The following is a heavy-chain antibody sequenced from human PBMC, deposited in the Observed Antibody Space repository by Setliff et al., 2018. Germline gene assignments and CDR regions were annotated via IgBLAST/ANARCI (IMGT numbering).Heavy chain of an antibody. Sequence: ASVKVSCKASGYTFTSYGVSWVRQAPGQGLEWMGWISAYNGNINYAQKFQGRVTMTTDTYTSTANMELRSLRSDDTAVYYCVRAPPTVVIPPGRAFFVPWGQGTLVTVSS. CDR1: GYTFTSYG. D-gene: IGHD2-2*01. CDR2: ISAYNGNI. V-gene: IGHV1-18*01. CDR3: VRAPPTVVIPPGRAFFVP. J-gene: IGHJ5*02.